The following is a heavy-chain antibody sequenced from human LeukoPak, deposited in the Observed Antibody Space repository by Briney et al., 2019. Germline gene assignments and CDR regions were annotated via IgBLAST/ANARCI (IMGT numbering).Heavy chain of an antibody. V-gene: IGHV3-7*01. CDR3: ARDIEAAGLFLYN. J-gene: IGHJ4*02. Sequence: GGSVRLSCAASRFTFSSYWMGWVRQAPGKGREWVANMKYDGSEKYYVDSVKGRFTISRDNAKNSLYLQMNSLRGQDTAVYDCARDIEAAGLFLYNWGQGTLITVSS. CDR2: MKYDGSEK. D-gene: IGHD6-13*01. CDR1: RFTFSSYW.